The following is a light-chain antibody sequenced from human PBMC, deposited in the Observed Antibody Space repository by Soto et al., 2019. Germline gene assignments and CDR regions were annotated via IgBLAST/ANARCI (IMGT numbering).Light chain of an antibody. V-gene: IGKV3-20*01. CDR1: QSVSSSS. CDR3: QQYAGSST. Sequence: EIVLTQSPGTLSLSPGARAPLSCRASQSVSSSSLAWYQQKPGQAPRLLIFGASSRATGIPDRFSGSGSGTDFTLTISRLEPEDFAVYYCQQYAGSSTFGQGTKVDIK. CDR2: GAS. J-gene: IGKJ1*01.